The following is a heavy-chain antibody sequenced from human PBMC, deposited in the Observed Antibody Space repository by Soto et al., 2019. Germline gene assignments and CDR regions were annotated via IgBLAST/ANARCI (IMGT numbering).Heavy chain of an antibody. V-gene: IGHV1-69*01. CDR3: ARDYYDSSGYPGY. CDR1: GGTFRSYG. J-gene: IGHJ4*02. CDR2: IIPIFGTT. Sequence: QVQLVQSGAEVKKPGSSVKVSCEASGGTFRSYGITWVRQAPGQGLEWMGGIIPIFGTTNYAQKFQGRVMITADESTNIAYMELSSLRSEDTAVYYCARDYYDSSGYPGYWGQGTLVTVSS. D-gene: IGHD3-22*01.